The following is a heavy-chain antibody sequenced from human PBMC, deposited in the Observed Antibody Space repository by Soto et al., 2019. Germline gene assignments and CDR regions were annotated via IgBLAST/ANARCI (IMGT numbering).Heavy chain of an antibody. D-gene: IGHD3-3*01. V-gene: IGHV3-30*18. CDR3: AKDGRRFLAWLSHVDY. Sequence: QVQLVESGGGVVQPGRSLRLSCAASGFTFSSYGIHWVRQAPGKGLEWVAVISYDGSNTYYADSVKGRFTISRDNSKNTMYLQMNGLRAEDTAVYYCAKDGRRFLAWLSHVDYWGQGTLVTVSS. CDR2: ISYDGSNT. J-gene: IGHJ4*02. CDR1: GFTFSSYG.